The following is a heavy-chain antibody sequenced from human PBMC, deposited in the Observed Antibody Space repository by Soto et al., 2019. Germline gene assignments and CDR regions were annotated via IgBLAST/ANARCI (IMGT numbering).Heavy chain of an antibody. CDR1: GFTFSSYG. CDR2: ISYDGSNK. CDR3: AKPQCSGAGCYASFLGY. V-gene: IGHV3-30*18. J-gene: IGHJ4*02. Sequence: PGGSLRLSCGASGFTFSSYGMHWVRQAPGKGLEWVAVISYDGSNKYYADSVKGRFAISRDNSKNTLYLQMNSLRAEDTAVYYCAKPQCSGAGCYASFLGYWGQGTLVTVSS. D-gene: IGHD2-15*01.